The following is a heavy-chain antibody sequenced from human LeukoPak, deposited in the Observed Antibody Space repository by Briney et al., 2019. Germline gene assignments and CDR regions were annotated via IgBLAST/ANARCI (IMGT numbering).Heavy chain of an antibody. D-gene: IGHD3-22*01. CDR3: AKTGSLGYYLDAFDI. V-gene: IGHV3-48*03. CDR2: ISSSGSTI. J-gene: IGHJ3*02. CDR1: GFTFSSYE. Sequence: GGSLRLSCAASGFTFSSYEMNWVRQAPGKGLEWVSYISSSGSTIYYADSVKGRFTISRDNSKNTLYLQMNSLRAEDTAVYYCAKTGSLGYYLDAFDIWGQGTMVTVSS.